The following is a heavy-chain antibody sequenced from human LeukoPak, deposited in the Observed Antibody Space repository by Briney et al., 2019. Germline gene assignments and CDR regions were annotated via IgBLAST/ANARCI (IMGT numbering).Heavy chain of an antibody. Sequence: PSETLSLTCTVSGGSIISYYWSWIRQSAGQGLEWIGRIYGNGITDYNASLKSRVTMSHDTSRKQFSLRLTSVTAADTAVYYCARLKFYDSTGHSPGYYMDVWGKGTTVSVFS. V-gene: IGHV4-4*07. CDR2: IYGNGIT. J-gene: IGHJ6*03. CDR3: ARLKFYDSTGHSPGYYMDV. D-gene: IGHD3-22*01. CDR1: GGSIISYY.